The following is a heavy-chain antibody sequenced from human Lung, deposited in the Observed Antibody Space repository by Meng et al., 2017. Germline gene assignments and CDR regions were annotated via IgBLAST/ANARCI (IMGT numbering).Heavy chain of an antibody. J-gene: IGHJ6*02. CDR2: VYESGST. V-gene: IGHV4-4*02. CDR3: ARVCMRPRYESSGPPTYGVDV. Sequence: QVPLQEACPGLVKPSGTLSLTCTVSGGSIISNNWWSWVRQAPGKGLEWIGEVYESGSTNYNPSLRSRITISVDKSKNQFSLKLNSVTVADTALYYCARVCMRPRYESSGPPTYGVDVWGQGTTVTVSS. D-gene: IGHD3-22*01. CDR1: GGSIISNNW.